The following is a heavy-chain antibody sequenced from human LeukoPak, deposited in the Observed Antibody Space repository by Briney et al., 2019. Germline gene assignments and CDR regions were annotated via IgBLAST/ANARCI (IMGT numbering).Heavy chain of an antibody. CDR3: AHTGSAHGDDWFDP. J-gene: IGHJ5*02. Sequence: SGPTLVKPTETLTLTCTFSGFSLNTGGVGVGWIRQPPGKALEWLALISRDDDKRYSPSLKSRLTITKDTSKNQVALTLANLDPVDTATYYCAHTGSAHGDDWFDPWGQGSLVTVSS. V-gene: IGHV2-5*02. CDR2: ISRDDDK. D-gene: IGHD7-27*01. CDR1: GFSLNTGGVG.